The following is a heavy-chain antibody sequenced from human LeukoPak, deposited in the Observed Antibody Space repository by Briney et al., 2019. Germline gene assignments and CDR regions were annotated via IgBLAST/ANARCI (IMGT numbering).Heavy chain of an antibody. J-gene: IGHJ4*02. CDR2: ISAYNGNT. V-gene: IGHV1-18*01. D-gene: IGHD3-22*01. CDR3: ARDQSFMGYYYDSSGY. CDR1: GYTFTSYG. Sequence: GASVKVSCKASGYTFTSYGISWVRQAPGQGLEWMGWISAYNGNTNYAQKLQGRVTMTTDTSTGTAYMELRSLRSDDTAVYYCARDQSFMGYYYDSSGYWGQGTLVTVSS.